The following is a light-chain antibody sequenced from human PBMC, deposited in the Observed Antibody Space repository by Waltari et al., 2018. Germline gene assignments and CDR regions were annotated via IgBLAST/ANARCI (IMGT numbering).Light chain of an antibody. Sequence: IGFTQPPGTPACSRGEGATLSCRASQSVSRALAWYHQNPGQAPRLLINGASNRATGIPDRFSGSGSGTDFSLIISRLEPEDFAVYYCQHYVSLPVTFDQRTKVEIK. J-gene: IGKJ1*01. CDR3: QHYVSLPVT. CDR1: QSVSRA. CDR2: GAS. V-gene: IGKV3-20*01.